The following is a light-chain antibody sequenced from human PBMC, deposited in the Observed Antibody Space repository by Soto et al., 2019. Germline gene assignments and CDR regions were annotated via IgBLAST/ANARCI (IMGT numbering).Light chain of an antibody. V-gene: IGKV3-15*01. J-gene: IGKJ1*01. Sequence: EIVMTQSPATLSVSPGERATLSCRASQSVSSNLAWYQQKAGQAPRLLIYGASTRATGIQARFRGSGSGTEFTLTISSLQSEDSAVYYCQQYNDWPRTFGQGTNVEIK. CDR3: QQYNDWPRT. CDR1: QSVSSN. CDR2: GAS.